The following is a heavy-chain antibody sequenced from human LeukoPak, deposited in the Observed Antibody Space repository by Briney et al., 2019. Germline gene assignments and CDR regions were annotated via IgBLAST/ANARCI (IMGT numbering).Heavy chain of an antibody. CDR1: GFTFSSYG. CDR3: AKDPGVYYGSGSYADY. CDR2: IRYDGSNK. J-gene: IGHJ4*02. D-gene: IGHD3-10*01. Sequence: PGGSLRLSCAASGFTFSSYGMHWVRQAPGKGLEWVAFIRYDGSNKYYADSVKGRFTISRDNSKNTLYLQMNSLRAEDTAVYYCAKDPGVYYGSGSYADYWGQGTLVTVSS. V-gene: IGHV3-30*02.